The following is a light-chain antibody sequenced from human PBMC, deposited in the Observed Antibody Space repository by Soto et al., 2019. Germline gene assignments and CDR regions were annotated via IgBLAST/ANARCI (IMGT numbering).Light chain of an antibody. CDR2: SSS. CDR3: LKDYAFPCT. V-gene: IGKV1-6*01. CDR1: QHIRND. Sequence: AIRMTQSPSSLSASVGDRVTITCRASQHIRNDLGWYQQKPGRAPKLLIYSSSTLQSGVPSRFTGSGSGTDLTLSISSLQPEDFATYYCLKDYAFPCTVGKGTNVEVK. J-gene: IGKJ1*01.